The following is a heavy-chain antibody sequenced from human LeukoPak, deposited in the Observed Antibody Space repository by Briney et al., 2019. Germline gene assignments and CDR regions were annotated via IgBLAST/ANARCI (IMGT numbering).Heavy chain of an antibody. J-gene: IGHJ4*02. CDR2: ISSSSSTI. CDR1: GFTFSSYS. Sequence: GFLRLSCAASGFTFSSYSMNWVRQAPGKGLEWVSYISSSSSTIYYADSVKGRFTISRDNAKNSLYLQMNSLRAEDTAVYYCARPARHCSSTSCYVRYYFDYWGQGTLVTVSS. CDR3: ARPARHCSSTSCYVRYYFDY. V-gene: IGHV3-48*01. D-gene: IGHD2-2*01.